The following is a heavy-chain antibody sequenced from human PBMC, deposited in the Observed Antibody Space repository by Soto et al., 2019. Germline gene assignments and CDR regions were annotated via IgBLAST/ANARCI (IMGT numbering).Heavy chain of an antibody. CDR1: GYCFPSDW. Sequence: PGESLKISCKGSGYCFPSDWIGWVRQMPGKGLEWMGSIYPADSDTRYSPAFQGQVTISADKSITTTYLQWSSLKASDTAIYYCAASIFYYGMDVWGQGTTVTVSS. CDR2: IYPADSDT. CDR3: AASIFYYGMDV. V-gene: IGHV5-51*01. J-gene: IGHJ6*02.